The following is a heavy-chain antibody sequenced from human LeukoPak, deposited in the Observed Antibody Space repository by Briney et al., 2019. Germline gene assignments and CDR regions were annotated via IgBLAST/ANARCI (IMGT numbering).Heavy chain of an antibody. CDR2: INHSVCT. CDR1: GGSFSGYY. CDR3: GRVTGYMIEDYFDY. Sequence: SETLSLTCAVYGGSFSGYYWSWIRQPPGKGLGWIGEINHSVCTTYNPSLKSLVTISVDTSKTQFSLKLSSVTAADTAVYYCGRVTGYMIEDYFDYWGQGTLVTVSS. J-gene: IGHJ4*02. D-gene: IGHD3-22*01. V-gene: IGHV4-34*01.